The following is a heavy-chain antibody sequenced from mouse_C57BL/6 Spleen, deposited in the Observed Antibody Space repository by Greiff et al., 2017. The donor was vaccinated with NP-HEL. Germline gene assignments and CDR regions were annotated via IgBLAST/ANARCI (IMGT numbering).Heavy chain of an antibody. Sequence: VQLQQSGPELVKPGASVKISCKASGYAFSSSWMNWVKQRPGKGLEWIGRIYPGDGDTNYNGKFKGKATLTADKSSSTAYMQLSSLTSEDSAVYFCARSAMEYWGQGTSVTVSS. CDR2: IYPGDGDT. J-gene: IGHJ4*01. CDR1: GYAFSSSW. CDR3: ARSAMEY. V-gene: IGHV1-82*01.